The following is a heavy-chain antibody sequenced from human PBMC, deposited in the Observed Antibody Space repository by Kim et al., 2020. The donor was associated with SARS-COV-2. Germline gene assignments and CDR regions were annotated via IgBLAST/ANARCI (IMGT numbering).Heavy chain of an antibody. Sequence: SSTRYADPVKGRFSISRDNAKNTLYLQMNSLRAEDTAVYYCARASGGLDYWGRGTLVTVSS. CDR3: ARASGGLDY. D-gene: IGHD2-15*01. J-gene: IGHJ4*02. CDR2: SST. V-gene: IGHV3-74*01.